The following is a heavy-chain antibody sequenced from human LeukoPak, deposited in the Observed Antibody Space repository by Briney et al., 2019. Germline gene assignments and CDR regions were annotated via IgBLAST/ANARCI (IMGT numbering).Heavy chain of an antibody. V-gene: IGHV3-9*01. D-gene: IGHD6-13*01. J-gene: IGHJ4*02. CDR1: GFTFDDYA. Sequence: GGSVRDSFVSSGFTFDDYAIHLVGQAAGKGGDGVSGISWNSGSIGYADSVKGRFTISRDNAKNSLYLQMNSLRAEDTALYYCAKAGAAFTPYYFDSWGQGTLVTVSS. CDR3: AKAGAAFTPYYFDS. CDR2: ISWNSGSI.